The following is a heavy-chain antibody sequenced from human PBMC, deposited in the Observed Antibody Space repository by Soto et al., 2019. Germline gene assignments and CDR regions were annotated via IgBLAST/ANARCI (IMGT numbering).Heavy chain of an antibody. D-gene: IGHD1-26*01. J-gene: IGHJ6*02. CDR3: ARFSGAEEDYYYYYYGMDV. V-gene: IGHV1-69*13. CDR2: IIPIFGTA. CDR1: GGTFSSYA. Sequence: ASVKVSCKASGGTFSSYAISWVRQAPGQGLEWMGGIIPIFGTANYAQKFQGRVTITADESTSTAYMELSSLRSEDTAVYYCARFSGAEEDYYYYYYGMDVWGQGTTVTVSS.